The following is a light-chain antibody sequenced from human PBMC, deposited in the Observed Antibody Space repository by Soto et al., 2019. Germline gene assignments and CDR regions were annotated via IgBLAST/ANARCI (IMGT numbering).Light chain of an antibody. CDR2: EVT. J-gene: IGLJ3*02. V-gene: IGLV2-23*02. CDR1: SSDVGSYIG. Sequence: QSALTQPASVSGSPGRSISISCTGTSSDVGSYIGVSWYQQKSGEAPKLIIFEVTKRPSWVSARFFGSKSGNTASLTISELQPDYEADYYCSSFAGDGYWVFGGGTKLTVL. CDR3: SSFAGDGYWV.